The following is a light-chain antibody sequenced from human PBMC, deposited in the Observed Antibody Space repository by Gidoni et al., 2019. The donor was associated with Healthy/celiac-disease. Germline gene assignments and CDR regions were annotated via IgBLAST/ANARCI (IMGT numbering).Light chain of an antibody. J-gene: IGKJ3*01. CDR3: QQYNSYFT. V-gene: IGKV1-5*03. CDR2: KAS. Sequence: DIQMTQSPSTLSASVGDRVTITCRASQSISSWLAWYQQKPGKAPKLLIYKASSLESGVPSRFSGSGSGTEFTITISSLQPDDVATYYWQQYNSYFTFGPGTKVDIK. CDR1: QSISSW.